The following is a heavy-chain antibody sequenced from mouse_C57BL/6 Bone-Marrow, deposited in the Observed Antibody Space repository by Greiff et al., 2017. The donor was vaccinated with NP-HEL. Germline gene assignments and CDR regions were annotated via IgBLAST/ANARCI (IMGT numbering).Heavy chain of an antibody. Sequence: VQLKQSGPGLVQPSQSLSITCTVSGFSLTSYGVHWVRQSPGKGLEWLGVIWRGGSTDYNAAFMSRLSITKDNSKSQVFFKMNSLQADDTAIYYCAKTLYYSNYAYAMDYWGQGTSVTVSS. CDR1: GFSLTSYG. CDR3: AKTLYYSNYAYAMDY. J-gene: IGHJ4*01. CDR2: IWRGGST. V-gene: IGHV2-5*01. D-gene: IGHD2-5*01.